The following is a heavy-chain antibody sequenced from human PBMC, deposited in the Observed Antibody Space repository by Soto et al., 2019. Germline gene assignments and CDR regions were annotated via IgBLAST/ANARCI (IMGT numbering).Heavy chain of an antibody. CDR2: IYYSGST. Sequence: TLSLTCTVSGGSIRSGDHYWSWIRQPPGKGLEWIGYIYYSGSTYYNPSLKSRVTISVDTSKSQFSLKLTSVTAADTAVYYCARERPDGARLDPWGQGTLVTVSS. CDR1: GGSIRSGDHY. D-gene: IGHD6-6*01. J-gene: IGHJ5*02. CDR3: ARERPDGARLDP. V-gene: IGHV4-30-4*01.